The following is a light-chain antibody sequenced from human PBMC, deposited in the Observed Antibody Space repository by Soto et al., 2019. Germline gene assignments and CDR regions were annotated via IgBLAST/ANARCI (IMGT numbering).Light chain of an antibody. Sequence: ELVLTQSPGPLPLSPGARATLSCRASQSVSSSYLAWYQQKPGQAPRLLIYGASSRSTGIPDRFSVSGSGTEFTLTNSRLEPEDLVVYYGQQYGSSPPITCGQGTRLEIK. CDR2: GAS. J-gene: IGKJ5*01. V-gene: IGKV3-20*01. CDR1: QSVSSSY. CDR3: QQYGSSPPIT.